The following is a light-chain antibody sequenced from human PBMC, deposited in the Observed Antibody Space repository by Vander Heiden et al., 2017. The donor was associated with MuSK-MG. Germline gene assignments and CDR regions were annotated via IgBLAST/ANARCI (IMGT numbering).Light chain of an antibody. CDR2: DVS. J-gene: IGLJ1*01. CDR3: CSYADNNYV. V-gene: IGLV2-11*01. Sequence: QSALTQPRSVSRSPGQSVAISCTGTSSAVGAYHWVSCSQPPPGKAPRLIVYDVSERPSGVPDRFSGSKSGTTATLTIAGRQAEDEDDYYCCSYADNNYVFGAGTKVTVL. CDR1: SSAVGAYHW.